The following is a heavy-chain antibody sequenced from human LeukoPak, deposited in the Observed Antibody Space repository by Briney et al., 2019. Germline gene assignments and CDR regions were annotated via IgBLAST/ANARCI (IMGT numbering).Heavy chain of an antibody. Sequence: GASVKVSCKASGGTFSSYAISWVRQAPGQGLEWMGGIIPIFGTANYAQKFQGRVTITTDESTSTAYMELSSLRSEDTAVYYCARGGVGDQWELLQYYFDYWGQGTLVTVSS. J-gene: IGHJ4*02. CDR3: ARGGVGDQWELLQYYFDY. CDR1: GGTFSSYA. CDR2: IIPIFGTA. D-gene: IGHD1-26*01. V-gene: IGHV1-69*05.